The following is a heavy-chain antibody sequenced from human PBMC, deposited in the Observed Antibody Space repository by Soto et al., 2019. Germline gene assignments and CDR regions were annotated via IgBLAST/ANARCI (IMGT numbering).Heavy chain of an antibody. Sequence: EVQLVESGGVVVQPGGSLRLSCAASGFTFDDYTMHWVRQAPGKGLEWVSLISWDGCSTYYADSVKGRVTISRDNSKNHLHLQMNSLRTEGSGLYYCVKYISYVSSGYAFDYWGQGTLVTVSS. V-gene: IGHV3-43*01. D-gene: IGHD3-22*01. CDR2: ISWDGCST. CDR1: GFTFDDYT. CDR3: VKYISYVSSGYAFDY. J-gene: IGHJ4*02.